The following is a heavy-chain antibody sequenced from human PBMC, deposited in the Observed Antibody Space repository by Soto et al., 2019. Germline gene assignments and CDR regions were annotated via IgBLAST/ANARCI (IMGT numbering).Heavy chain of an antibody. Sequence: EVQLVESGGGLVKPGGSLTISCAASGFAYSVYDMNWVRQAPGKGLEWVSSISPTSTYIFYADSLMGRFTVSRDNAKNSLYLQMNSLRADDTAVYFCARLVFGKSYYLASWGQGTLVTVSS. J-gene: IGHJ4*02. CDR1: GFAYSVYD. CDR3: ARLVFGKSYYLAS. CDR2: ISPTSTYI. D-gene: IGHD1-26*01. V-gene: IGHV3-21*02.